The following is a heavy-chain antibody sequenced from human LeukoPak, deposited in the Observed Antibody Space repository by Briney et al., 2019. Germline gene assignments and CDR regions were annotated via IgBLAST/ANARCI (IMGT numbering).Heavy chain of an antibody. V-gene: IGHV4-34*01. J-gene: IGHJ6*02. CDR2: INHSGST. CDR3: ARGTVVVPAALILTTTSGMDV. Sequence: NPSETLSLTCAVYGGSFSGYYWSWIRQPPGKGLEWIGEINHSGSTNYNPSLKSRVTISVDTSKNQFPLKLSSVTAADTAVYYCARGTVVVPAALILTTTSGMDVWGQGTTVTVSS. CDR1: GGSFSGYY. D-gene: IGHD2-2*01.